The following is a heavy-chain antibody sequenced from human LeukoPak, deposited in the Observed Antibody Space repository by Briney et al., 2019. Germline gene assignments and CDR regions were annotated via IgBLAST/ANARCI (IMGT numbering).Heavy chain of an antibody. CDR3: ARGPPRAGYYYYGMDV. V-gene: IGHV3-33*08. CDR1: GFTFSSYS. Sequence: GSLRPSCEGSGFTFSSYSINRVRQAPGKGLEWVAGIWYDGSNKYYADSVKGRFTISRDNSKNTLYLQMNSLRAEDTAVYYCARGPPRAGYYYYGMDVWGKGTTVTVSS. CDR2: IWYDGSNK. D-gene: IGHD3-10*01. J-gene: IGHJ6*04.